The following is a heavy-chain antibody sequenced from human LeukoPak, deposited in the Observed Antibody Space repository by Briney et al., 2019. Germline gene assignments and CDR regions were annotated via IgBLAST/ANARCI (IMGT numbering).Heavy chain of an antibody. CDR1: GFTFSSYA. CDR2: ISGSGGST. CDR3: AKNTRIVVVPSRDAFDI. D-gene: IGHD3-22*01. V-gene: IGHV3-23*01. Sequence: PGGSLRLSCAASGFTFSSYAMSWVRQAPGKGLEWVSAISGSGGSTYYADSVKGRFTISRDNSKNTLYLQMNSLRAEDTAVYYCAKNTRIVVVPSRDAFDIWGQGTMVTVSS. J-gene: IGHJ3*02.